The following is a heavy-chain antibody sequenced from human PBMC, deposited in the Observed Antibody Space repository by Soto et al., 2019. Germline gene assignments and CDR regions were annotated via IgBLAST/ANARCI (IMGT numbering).Heavy chain of an antibody. CDR1: GGTFSSYA. V-gene: IGHV1-69*13. CDR2: IIPIFGTA. CDR3: ARDPHYYDSSPHRFDY. D-gene: IGHD3-22*01. J-gene: IGHJ4*02. Sequence: ASVKVSCKASGGTFSSYAISWVRQAPGQGLEWMGGIIPIFGTANYAQKFQGRVTITADESTSTAYMELSSLRSEDTAVYYCARDPHYYDSSPHRFDYWGQGTLVTVSS.